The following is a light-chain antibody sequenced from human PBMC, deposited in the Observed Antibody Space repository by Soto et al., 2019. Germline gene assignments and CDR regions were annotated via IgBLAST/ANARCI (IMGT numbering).Light chain of an antibody. J-gene: IGLJ1*01. V-gene: IGLV2-11*01. CDR3: CSYAGSYTFV. CDR1: SSDVGGSTH. Sequence: QSALTQPASVSGSPGQSIAISCAGTSSDVGGSTHVSWYQQHPGKAPKLMIYEVSNRPSGVPDRFSGSKSGNTASLTISGLQAEDEADYYCCSYAGSYTFVFGTGTKVTVL. CDR2: EVS.